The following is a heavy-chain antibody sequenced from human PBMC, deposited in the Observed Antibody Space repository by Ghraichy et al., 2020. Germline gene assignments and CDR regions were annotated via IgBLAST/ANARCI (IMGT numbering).Heavy chain of an antibody. CDR1: GGSFSGYY. V-gene: IGHV4-34*01. J-gene: IGHJ5*02. D-gene: IGHD6-19*01. Sequence: SENLSLTCAVYGGSFSGYYWSWIRQPPGKGLEWIGEINHSGSTNYNPSLKSRVTISVDTSKNQFSLKLSSVTAADTAVYYCAGVWLRFDPWGQGTLVTVSS. CDR2: INHSGST. CDR3: AGVWLRFDP.